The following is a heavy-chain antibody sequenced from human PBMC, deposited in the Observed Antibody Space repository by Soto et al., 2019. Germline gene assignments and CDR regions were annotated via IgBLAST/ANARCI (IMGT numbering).Heavy chain of an antibody. CDR2: IIPILGIA. CDR3: AIGRGGRVDY. J-gene: IGHJ4*02. Sequence: QVQLVQSGAEVKKPGSSVKVSCKASGGTFSSYTINWVRQAPGQGLEWMGLIIPILGIANYAQKFQDRVTITADKSTSTAYMELSSLRSEDTAVSYCAIGRGGRVDYWCQGTLVTVSS. D-gene: IGHD2-15*01. CDR1: GGTFSSYT. V-gene: IGHV1-69*02.